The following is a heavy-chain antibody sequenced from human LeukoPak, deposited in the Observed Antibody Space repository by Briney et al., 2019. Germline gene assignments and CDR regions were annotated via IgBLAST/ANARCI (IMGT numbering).Heavy chain of an antibody. CDR3: ARGQTTMTN. D-gene: IGHD4-17*01. V-gene: IGHV3-7*03. CDR1: GFTFNSYW. J-gene: IGHJ4*02. CDR2: IKQDGSEK. Sequence: GGSLRLSCAASGFTFNSYWMSWVRQAPGKGLEWVANIKQDGSEKYYVDSVKGRFTISRDNAKNSLYLQMNSLRAEDTAVYFCARGQTTMTNWGQGTLVTVSS.